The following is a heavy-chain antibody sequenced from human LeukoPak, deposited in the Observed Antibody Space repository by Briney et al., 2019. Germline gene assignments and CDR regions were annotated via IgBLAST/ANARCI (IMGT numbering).Heavy chain of an antibody. J-gene: IGHJ4*02. D-gene: IGHD5-18*01. CDR2: IYYSGST. CDR1: GGSISSYY. V-gene: IGHV4-59*01. CDR3: ARVGIGYSYGHFDY. Sequence: SETLSLTCTVSGGSISSYYWSWIRQPPGKGLEWVGYIYYSGSTNYNPSLKSRVTISVDTSKNQFSLKLSSVTAADTAVYYCARVGIGYSYGHFDYWGQGTLVTVSS.